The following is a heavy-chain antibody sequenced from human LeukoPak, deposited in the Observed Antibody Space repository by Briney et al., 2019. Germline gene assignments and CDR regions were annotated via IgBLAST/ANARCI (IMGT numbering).Heavy chain of an antibody. CDR3: AKATGSGYDLGIYYFDY. CDR2: ISYDGSNK. J-gene: IGHJ4*02. CDR1: GFTFNTYA. D-gene: IGHD5-12*01. V-gene: IGHV3-30*04. Sequence: PGGSLRLSCAASGFTFNTYAMHWVRQAPGKGLEWVAVISYDGSNKYYADSLKGRFTISRDNSKSTPYLQMNSLRPEDTAVYYCAKATGSGYDLGIYYFDYWGLGTLVTVSS.